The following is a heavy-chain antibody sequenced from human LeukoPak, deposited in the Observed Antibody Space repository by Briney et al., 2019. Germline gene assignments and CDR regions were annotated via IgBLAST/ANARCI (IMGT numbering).Heavy chain of an antibody. D-gene: IGHD3-22*01. Sequence: GGSLRLSCAASGITFNEIWMTWVRQAPGKGLEWVGRVKSKNDGGTIDYAAAVEDRFIISRDDSKNMLYLQMNSLKTEDTAMYYCTTPDSRGSGSKWSLNHWGQGTPVTVSS. CDR1: GITFNEIW. J-gene: IGHJ4*02. CDR2: VKSKNDGGTI. CDR3: TTPDSRGSGSKWSLNH. V-gene: IGHV3-15*01.